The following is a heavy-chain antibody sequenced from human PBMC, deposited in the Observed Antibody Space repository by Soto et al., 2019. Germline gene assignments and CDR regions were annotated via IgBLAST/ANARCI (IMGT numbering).Heavy chain of an antibody. CDR3: AKDGGADGYFGNWLDP. CDR1: VGTFSNYA. CDR2: IIPIFGTT. J-gene: IGHJ5*02. D-gene: IGHD5-12*01. V-gene: IGHV1-69*15. Sequence: QVQLVQSGAEVKKPGSSVQVSCKASVGTFSNYAITWERQAPGQGLEWVGRIIPIFGTTNVAQKFQGRVTITADESTTTANMELSGLRSDDTAVYYCAKDGGADGYFGNWLDPWGQGTLVTVSS.